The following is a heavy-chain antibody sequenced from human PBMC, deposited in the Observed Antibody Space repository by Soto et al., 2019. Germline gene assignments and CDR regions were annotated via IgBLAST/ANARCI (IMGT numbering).Heavy chain of an antibody. CDR3: ARGGSGSYYFDY. V-gene: IGHV3-64*01. J-gene: IGHJ4*02. CDR1: GFTFSSYA. D-gene: IGHD1-26*01. CDR2: ISSNGGST. Sequence: EVQLVESGGGLVQPGGSLRLSCAASGFTFSSYAMHWVRQAPGTGLEYVSAISSNGGSTYYANSVKGRFTISRDNSKNTLYLQMGSLRAEDMAVYYCARGGSGSYYFDYWGQGNLVTVSS.